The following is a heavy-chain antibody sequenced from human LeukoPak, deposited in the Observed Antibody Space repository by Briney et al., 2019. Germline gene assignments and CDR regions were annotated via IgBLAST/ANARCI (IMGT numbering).Heavy chain of an antibody. Sequence: GGSLRLSCAASGFTFSNYEMNWVRQAPGKGLEWLSCISGNAASIYYADSVQGRFTISRDNAKNSLYLEMNSLRAEDTAVYYCARMTTVTHYWGQGTLVTVSS. CDR1: GFTFSNYE. D-gene: IGHD4-17*01. V-gene: IGHV3-48*03. CDR2: ISGNAASI. CDR3: ARMTTVTHY. J-gene: IGHJ4*02.